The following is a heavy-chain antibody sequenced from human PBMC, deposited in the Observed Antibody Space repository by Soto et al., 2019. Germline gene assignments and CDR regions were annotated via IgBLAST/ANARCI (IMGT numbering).Heavy chain of an antibody. D-gene: IGHD5-18*01. Sequence: QITLKESGPTLVKPTQTLTLTCTFSGFSLSTSGVGVGWIRQPPGKALEWLALIYWDDDKRYSPSLKSRLTIXXGXSXXQVVLTMPNMDPVDTATYYCAHRHPAMAPAHWFDPWGQGTLVTVSS. V-gene: IGHV2-5*02. CDR1: GFSLSTSGVG. CDR3: AHRHPAMAPAHWFDP. J-gene: IGHJ5*02. CDR2: IYWDDDK.